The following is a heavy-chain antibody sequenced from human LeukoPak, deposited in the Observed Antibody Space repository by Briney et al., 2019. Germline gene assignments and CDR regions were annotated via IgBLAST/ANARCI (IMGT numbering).Heavy chain of an antibody. CDR1: GFTFSSYA. Sequence: PGGSLRLSCAASGFTFSSYAMHWVRQAPGKGLEWVAVISYDGSNKYYADSVKGRFTISRDNSKNTLYLQMNSLRAEDTAVYYCARDSTRLDRNWNYGYYGMDVWGQGITVTVSS. D-gene: IGHD1-20*01. J-gene: IGHJ6*02. V-gene: IGHV3-30*04. CDR3: ARDSTRLDRNWNYGYYGMDV. CDR2: ISYDGSNK.